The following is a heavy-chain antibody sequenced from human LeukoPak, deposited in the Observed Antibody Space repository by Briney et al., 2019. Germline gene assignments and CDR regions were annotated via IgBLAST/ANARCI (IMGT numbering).Heavy chain of an antibody. CDR2: ISGSGGST. D-gene: IGHD2-8*01. V-gene: IGHV3-23*01. CDR1: GFTFSSYG. Sequence: PGGSLRLSCAASGFTFSSYGMSWVRQAPGKGLEWVSAISGSGGSTYYADSVKGRFTISRDNSKNTLCLQMNSLRAEDTAVYYCAKDHYPLMTQYEFDYWGQGTLVTVSS. CDR3: AKDHYPLMTQYEFDY. J-gene: IGHJ4*02.